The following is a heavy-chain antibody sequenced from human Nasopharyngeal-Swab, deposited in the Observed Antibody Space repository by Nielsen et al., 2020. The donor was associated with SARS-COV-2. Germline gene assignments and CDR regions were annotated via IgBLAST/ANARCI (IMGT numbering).Heavy chain of an antibody. CDR1: GGSFSDYY. CDR3: ARAYDSNEYYPPLFDY. CDR2: INHIGST. J-gene: IGHJ4*02. D-gene: IGHD3-22*01. Sequence: PEPLSLTSAVHGGSFSDYYWSWTRQPPPKGLEWIGEINHIGSTNYNPSLKSRVTISVDTSKNQFSLKLSSVTAADTAMYYCARAYDSNEYYPPLFDYWGQGTLVTVSS. V-gene: IGHV4-34*01.